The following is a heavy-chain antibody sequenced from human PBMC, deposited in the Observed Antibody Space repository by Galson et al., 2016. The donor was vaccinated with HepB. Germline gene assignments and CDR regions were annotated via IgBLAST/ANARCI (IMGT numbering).Heavy chain of an antibody. V-gene: IGHV3-23*01. J-gene: IGHJ5*01. Sequence: SLRLSCAVSGFRLSSYRMTWVRQAPGKGLEWVSTIVSDGRTYYGDAVTGRFTISRDTSTNELFLQMNSLRAGDTAIYSCAKDCGYDYGPNLDSWGQGTLVTVSS. D-gene: IGHD4/OR15-4a*01. CDR1: GFRLSSYR. CDR3: AKDCGYDYGPNLDS. CDR2: IVSDGRT.